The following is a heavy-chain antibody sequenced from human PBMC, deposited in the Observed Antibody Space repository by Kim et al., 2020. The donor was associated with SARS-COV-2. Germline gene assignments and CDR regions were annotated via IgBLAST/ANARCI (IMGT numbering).Heavy chain of an antibody. D-gene: IGHD3-10*01. V-gene: IGHV3-23*01. J-gene: IGHJ6*02. Sequence: DAVKGRFTISRDTSKDTVYLQMNSLRAEDTAVYFCAKSVGEYYYYCGLDVWGQGTTVTVSS. CDR3: AKSVGEYYYYCGLDV.